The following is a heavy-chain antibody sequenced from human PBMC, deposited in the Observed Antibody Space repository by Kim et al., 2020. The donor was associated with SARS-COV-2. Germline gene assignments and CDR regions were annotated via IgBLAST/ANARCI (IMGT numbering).Heavy chain of an antibody. Sequence: SETLSLTCTVSGGSISSSTYYWGWIRQPPGKGLEWIGSVYYSGSTYYNPSLKSRVSISVDTSKNQFSLKLSSVTAADTAVFYCARHYDSSGYYPVWGQGTLVTVSS. V-gene: IGHV4-39*01. CDR2: VYYSGST. CDR1: GGSISSSTYY. D-gene: IGHD3-22*01. CDR3: ARHYDSSGYYPV. J-gene: IGHJ4*02.